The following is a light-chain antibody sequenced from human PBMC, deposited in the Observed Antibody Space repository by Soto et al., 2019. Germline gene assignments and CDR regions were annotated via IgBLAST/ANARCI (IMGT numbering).Light chain of an antibody. CDR2: EAS. J-gene: IGKJ1*01. CDR1: QSISGS. V-gene: IGKV1-5*03. Sequence: DIQMTQSPSTLXXXXXXRVTITCRASQSISGSLAWYQQKPGKAPKLLIYEASNLKSGVPSRFSGSGSGTEYTLTISSLQPDDSASYYCQQYNGYWTFGQGTRVEIK. CDR3: QQYNGYWT.